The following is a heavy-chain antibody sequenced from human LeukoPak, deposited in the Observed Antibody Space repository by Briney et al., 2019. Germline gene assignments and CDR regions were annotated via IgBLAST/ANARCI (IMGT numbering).Heavy chain of an antibody. CDR1: GGSITTYY. CDR3: ARGDNNYAH. V-gene: IGHV4-59*01. J-gene: IGHJ4*02. Sequence: SETLSLTCTVSGGSITTYYWNWIRQPPGKGLEWIGYFYYSGSTKYNPSLKSRVAISVDTSKNQFSLKLNSVTAADTAAYYCARGDNNYAHWGRGTLVTVSS. CDR2: FYYSGST. D-gene: IGHD2-2*01.